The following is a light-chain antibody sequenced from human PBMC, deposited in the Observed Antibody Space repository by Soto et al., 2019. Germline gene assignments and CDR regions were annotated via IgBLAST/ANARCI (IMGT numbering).Light chain of an antibody. CDR1: QSVSSSY. V-gene: IGKV3-20*01. CDR2: GAS. CDR3: QPYDSSPPSWT. J-gene: IGKJ1*01. Sequence: ETVLTQSPGTLSLSPGERATLSCRASQSVSSSYLAWYQQKPGQAPRLLIYGASSRATGIPDRFTGSGSGTDFTLTISRLEPEDFAVYYCQPYDSSPPSWTFGQGTKVEIK.